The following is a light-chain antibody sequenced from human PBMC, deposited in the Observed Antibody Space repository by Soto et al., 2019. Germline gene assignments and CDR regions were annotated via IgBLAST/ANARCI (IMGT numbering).Light chain of an antibody. V-gene: IGKV3-20*01. Sequence: EIVWTQSPGTLSLSPGERATLSCRARQSVSSSYFAWYQQKPGQAPRLRIYGASGRATGIPDRFSGSGSGTDFTLTISRLEPEDFAVYYCQQYGSSPGITFGQGTRLEIK. CDR1: QSVSSSY. CDR3: QQYGSSPGIT. CDR2: GAS. J-gene: IGKJ5*01.